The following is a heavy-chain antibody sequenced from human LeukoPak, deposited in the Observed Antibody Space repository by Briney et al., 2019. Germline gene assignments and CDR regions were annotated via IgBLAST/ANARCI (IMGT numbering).Heavy chain of an antibody. J-gene: IGHJ3*02. CDR1: GGSISSGGYY. CDR2: IYHSGST. D-gene: IGHD3-10*01. V-gene: IGHV4-30-2*01. CDR3: ARGDLIRYDAFDI. Sequence: SQTLSLTCTVSGGSISSGGYYWSWIRQPPGKGLEWIGYIYHSGSTYYNPSLKSRVTISVDTSKNQFSLKLSSVTAADTAVYYCARGDLIRYDAFDIWGQGTMVTVSS.